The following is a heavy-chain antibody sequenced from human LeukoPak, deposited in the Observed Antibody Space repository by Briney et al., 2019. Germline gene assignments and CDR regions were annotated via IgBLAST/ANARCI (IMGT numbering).Heavy chain of an antibody. D-gene: IGHD5-12*01. CDR1: GYTFTSYD. CDR3: AREVGYGKPNWFDP. CDR2: MNPNSGNT. Sequence: ASVKVSCKASGYTFTSYDINWVRQATGQGLEWMGWMNPNSGNTGYAQKFQGRVTMTRDTSISTAYMELSRLRSDDTAVYYCAREVGYGKPNWFDPWGQGTLVTVSS. V-gene: IGHV1-8*01. J-gene: IGHJ5*02.